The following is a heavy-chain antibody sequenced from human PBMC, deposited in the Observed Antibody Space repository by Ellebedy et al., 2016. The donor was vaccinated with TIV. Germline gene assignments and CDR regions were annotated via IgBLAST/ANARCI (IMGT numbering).Heavy chain of an antibody. D-gene: IGHD3-3*02. Sequence: AASVKVSCKASGYTFTGYYIHWVRRAPGQGLEWMGWINPNSGDTNYAQKFQGRVTMTRDTSITTAYMELSSLRSDDTALYHCARALSASLTNGFDTWGQGTLVTVSS. V-gene: IGHV1-2*02. CDR1: GYTFTGYY. CDR2: INPNSGDT. CDR3: ARALSASLTNGFDT. J-gene: IGHJ5*02.